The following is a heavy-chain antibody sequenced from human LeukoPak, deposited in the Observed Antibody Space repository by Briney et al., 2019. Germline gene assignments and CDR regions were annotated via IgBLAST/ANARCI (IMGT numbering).Heavy chain of an antibody. V-gene: IGHV3-74*03. CDR1: GFTFSTYW. CDR3: ARDLDWILFDY. D-gene: IGHD3-9*01. CDR2: IRPEGTTT. J-gene: IGHJ4*02. Sequence: GSLRLSCAATGFTFSTYWMHWVRQAPGKGLVWVSRIRPEGTTTAYADSVKGRFTISRDNAKNTLFLQMNSLSAEDTAVYYCARDLDWILFDYWGQGTLVTVSS.